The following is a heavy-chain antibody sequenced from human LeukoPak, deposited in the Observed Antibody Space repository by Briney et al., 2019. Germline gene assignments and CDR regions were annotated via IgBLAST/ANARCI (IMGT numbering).Heavy chain of an antibody. CDR2: IYYTGNT. CDR1: GASINSSSYY. Sequence: SETLSLTCTVSGASINSSSYYWGWHRQSPGKGLGWIGSIYYTGNTYYNPTLKSRVTISVDTSKNQFSLKLTSVTAADTAVYYCARETVSGDYWGQGTLVTVSS. CDR3: ARETVSGDY. D-gene: IGHD5/OR15-5a*01. J-gene: IGHJ4*02. V-gene: IGHV4-39*07.